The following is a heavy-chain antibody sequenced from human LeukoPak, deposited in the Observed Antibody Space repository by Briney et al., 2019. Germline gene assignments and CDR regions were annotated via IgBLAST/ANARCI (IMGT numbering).Heavy chain of an antibody. V-gene: IGHV3-73*01. J-gene: IGHJ4*02. CDR1: GFTFSGSA. CDR2: IRSKANTYAT. CDR3: SRSTDSSGYYLDY. D-gene: IGHD3-22*01. Sequence: PGGSLRLSCAASGFTFSGSAVPWVRQASGKGLEWVGRIRSKANTYATACAASVKGRFTISRDDSKSTAYLQMNSLKTEDTAVYYCSRSTDSSGYYLDYWGQGTLVTVSS.